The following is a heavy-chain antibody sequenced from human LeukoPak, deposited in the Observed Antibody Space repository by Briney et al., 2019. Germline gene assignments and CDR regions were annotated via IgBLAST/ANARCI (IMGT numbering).Heavy chain of an antibody. D-gene: IGHD3-3*01. CDR1: GFTFSSYA. J-gene: IGHJ4*02. CDR3: AKLNQHTTYYDFWSGYSWGFFDY. Sequence: PGGSLRLSCAASGFTFSSYAMSWVRQAPGKGVVWVSRIRGDGGTTSYADSVKGRFTISRDNAENTLYLQMNSLRAEDTAVYYCAKLNQHTTYYDFWSGYSWGFFDYWGQGTLVTVSS. CDR2: IRGDGGTT. V-gene: IGHV3-23*01.